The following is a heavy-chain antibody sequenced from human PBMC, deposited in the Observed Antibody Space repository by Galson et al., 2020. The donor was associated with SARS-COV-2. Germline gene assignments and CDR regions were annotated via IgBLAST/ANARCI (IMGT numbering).Heavy chain of an antibody. CDR1: GFTFSSYG. J-gene: IGHJ6*02. CDR3: AKDPAAAAAYYYYGMDV. Sequence: GGSLRLSCAASGFTFSSYGMHWVRQAPGKGLEWVAVISYDGSNKYYADSVKGRFTISRDNSKNTLYLQMNSLRAEDTAVYYCAKDPAAAAAYYYYGMDVWGQGTTVTVSS. V-gene: IGHV3-30*18. D-gene: IGHD6-13*01. CDR2: ISYDGSNK.